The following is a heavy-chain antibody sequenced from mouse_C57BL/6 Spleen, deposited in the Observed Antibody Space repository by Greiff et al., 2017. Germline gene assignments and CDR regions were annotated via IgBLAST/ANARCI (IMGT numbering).Heavy chain of an antibody. CDR1: GYTFTSYW. J-gene: IGHJ3*01. CDR3: ARGGYYYDGGWFAY. D-gene: IGHD1-1*01. V-gene: IGHV1-55*01. Sequence: QVQLQQPGAELVKPGASVKMSCKASGYTFTSYWITWVKQRPGQGLEWIGDIYPGSGSTNYNEKFKSKATLTVDTSSSTAYMQLSSLTSEASAVXVCARGGYYYDGGWFAYWGQGTLVTVSA. CDR2: IYPGSGST.